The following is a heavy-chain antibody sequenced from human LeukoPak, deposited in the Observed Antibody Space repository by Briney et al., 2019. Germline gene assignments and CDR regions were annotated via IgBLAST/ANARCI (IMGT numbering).Heavy chain of an antibody. CDR2: TYNRGNT. Sequence: SETLSLTCSVSGGSISISGFYWNWIRQLPGKGLEWIGYTYNRGNTYYNPSFGSRVTISTDTSMNQFFLKSHSVTAADTAVYYCARSSGWRDAFDFWGRGTMVTVSS. J-gene: IGHJ3*01. D-gene: IGHD6-19*01. CDR3: ARSSGWRDAFDF. V-gene: IGHV4-31*03. CDR1: GGSISISGFY.